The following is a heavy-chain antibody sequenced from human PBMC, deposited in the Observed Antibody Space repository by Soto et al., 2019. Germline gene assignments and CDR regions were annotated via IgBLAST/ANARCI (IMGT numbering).Heavy chain of an antibody. CDR3: AKDRYCSSTSCVNYYYYYGMDV. Sequence: AGGSLRLSCAASGFTFSSYGMHWVRQAPGKGLEWVAVISYDGSNKYYADSVKGRFTISRDNSKNTLYLQMNSLRAEDTAVYYCAKDRYCSSTSCVNYYYYYGMDVWGQGTTVTVSS. J-gene: IGHJ6*02. CDR1: GFTFSSYG. V-gene: IGHV3-30*18. D-gene: IGHD2-2*01. CDR2: ISYDGSNK.